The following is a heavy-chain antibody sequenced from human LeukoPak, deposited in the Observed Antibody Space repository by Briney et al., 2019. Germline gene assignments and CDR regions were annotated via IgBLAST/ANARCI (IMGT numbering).Heavy chain of an antibody. V-gene: IGHV4-4*07. CDR2: IYTSESN. Sequence: SETLSLTCSVSGVSISSYYWRRLGQPAGKGLEGVGRIYTSESNNYHPPLKSRVTISVDTPKKEFSLMLSSVIDADAAVYYCGTGSVYYDSSGYCDGVGMDVWGQGTTVTVSS. D-gene: IGHD3-22*01. J-gene: IGHJ6*02. CDR3: GTGSVYYDSSGYCDGVGMDV. CDR1: GVSISSYY.